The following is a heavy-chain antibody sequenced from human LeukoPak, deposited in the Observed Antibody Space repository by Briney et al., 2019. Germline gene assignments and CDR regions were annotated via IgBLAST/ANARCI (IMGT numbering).Heavy chain of an antibody. D-gene: IGHD3-22*01. V-gene: IGHV3-21*01. CDR2: ISSSSSYI. CDR1: GFTFSSYS. CDR3: ARVPPSSGYYVYYYYYGMDV. Sequence: GGSLRLSCAASGFTFSSYSMNWVRQAPGKGLEWVSSISSSSSYIYYADSVKGRFTISRDNAKNSLYLQMNSLRAEDTAVYYCARVPPSSGYYVYYYYYGMDVWGQGTTVTVSS. J-gene: IGHJ6*02.